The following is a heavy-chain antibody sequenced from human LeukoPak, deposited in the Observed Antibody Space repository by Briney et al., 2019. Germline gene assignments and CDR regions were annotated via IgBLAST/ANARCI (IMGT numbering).Heavy chain of an antibody. CDR3: ARDVAGEPYQDY. J-gene: IGHJ4*02. CDR2: IYYNGRT. Sequence: SETLSLTCTVSGDSINNNNYYWGWVRQPPGKGLEWIGNIYYNGRTYYSPSLKSRGTISVDTSNNQFSLRLSSVTAADTAVYYCARDVAGEPYQDYWGQGTLVTVSS. CDR1: GDSINNNNYY. D-gene: IGHD1-26*01. V-gene: IGHV4-39*07.